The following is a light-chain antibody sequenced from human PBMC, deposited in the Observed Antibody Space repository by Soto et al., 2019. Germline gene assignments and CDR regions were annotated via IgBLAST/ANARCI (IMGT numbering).Light chain of an antibody. CDR2: GVS. CDR1: QSVSSK. J-gene: IGKJ2*01. Sequence: EMVIPQSPAKLPVSPGERATLSCRACQSVSSKLAWFQQKPGQAPSLLIYGVSTRATGVPVRFSGSGSGTEFTLTINSLQSEDFAVYYCQQYNNWPHTFGQGTKVDIK. V-gene: IGKV3-15*01. CDR3: QQYNNWPHT.